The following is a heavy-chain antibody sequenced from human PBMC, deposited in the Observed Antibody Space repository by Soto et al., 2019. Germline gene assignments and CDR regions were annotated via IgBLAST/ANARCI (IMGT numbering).Heavy chain of an antibody. J-gene: IGHJ4*02. Sequence: QVQLVQSGAEVKQPGASVKVSCKASGYTCTSYGISGVRQAPGQGLEWMGWINVYNGNTNYAQKLQGRVTMTTDTSTSTAYLDLRSLISDDTAVYFCARDTSRGEYDYWGQGTLVTVSS. CDR1: GYTCTSYG. V-gene: IGHV1-18*01. CDR2: INVYNGNT. D-gene: IGHD3-10*01. CDR3: ARDTSRGEYDY.